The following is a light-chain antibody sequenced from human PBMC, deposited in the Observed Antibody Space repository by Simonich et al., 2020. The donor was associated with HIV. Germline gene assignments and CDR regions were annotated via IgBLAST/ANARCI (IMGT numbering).Light chain of an antibody. CDR1: QSVRSSY. V-gene: IGKV3D-20*01. CDR3: QQYGSSPFT. J-gene: IGKJ2*01. CDR2: DAS. Sequence: EIVMTQSPATLSVSPGERAPLSCRASQSVRSSYLAWYQQKPGLAPRLLIYDASSRATGIPDRFSGSGSGTDFTLTISRLEPEDFAVYYCQQYGSSPFTFGQGTNLEIK.